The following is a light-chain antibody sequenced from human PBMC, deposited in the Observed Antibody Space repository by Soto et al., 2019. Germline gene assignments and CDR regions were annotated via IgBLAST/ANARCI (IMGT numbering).Light chain of an antibody. J-gene: IGKJ4*01. V-gene: IGKV3-11*01. CDR1: QSVNSY. CDR2: DAS. CDR3: QHFHSYPLS. Sequence: EVLLTQSPATLSLSPGQRATLSCRASQSVNSYLTWYQHKPGQAPRLLISDASNRATGIPARFSGSGSGTDFTLTISSLEPEDFAVYYCQHFHSYPLSFGGGTEVEIK.